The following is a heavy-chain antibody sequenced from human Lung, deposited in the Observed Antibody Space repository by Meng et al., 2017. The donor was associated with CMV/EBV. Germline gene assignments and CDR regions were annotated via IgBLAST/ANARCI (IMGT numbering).Heavy chain of an antibody. CDR1: GFTFDNYA. V-gene: IGHV3-23*01. J-gene: IGHJ6*02. CDR2: ISGIGGNS. Sequence: GGSLRLXXTASGFTFDNYAMSWVRQAPGKGLEWVSVISGIGGNSYYAESVKGRFTVSRDNSKNTLYLHMNSLRADDTAVYYCAKAVVPVYYYYGMDVWGRGXTVTVSS. D-gene: IGHD2-15*01. CDR3: AKAVVPVYYYYGMDV.